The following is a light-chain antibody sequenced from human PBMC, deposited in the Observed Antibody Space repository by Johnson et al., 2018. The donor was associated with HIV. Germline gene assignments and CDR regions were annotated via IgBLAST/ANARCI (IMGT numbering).Light chain of an antibody. CDR2: ENN. Sequence: QPVLTQPPSVSAAPGQKVTISCSGSSSNIGNNYVSWYQQLPGTAPKLLIYENNKRPSGIPDRFSGSKSCTSATLGITGLQTGDEADYYCGTWDSSLSAGNYVFGTGTKVTVL. J-gene: IGLJ1*01. V-gene: IGLV1-51*02. CDR1: SSNIGNNY. CDR3: GTWDSSLSAGNYV.